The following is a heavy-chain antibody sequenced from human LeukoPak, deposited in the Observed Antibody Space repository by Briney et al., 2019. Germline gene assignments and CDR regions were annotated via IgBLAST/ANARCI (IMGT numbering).Heavy chain of an antibody. Sequence: RPGGSLRLTCEASGFTFSKYGMSWVRQFPGKRPEWVATINRNGDIIDYGDSMKGRFTISRDKAKNFVYLQMNSLRAEDTAVYYCARDGIVRGATDYWGQGTLVTVSS. CDR3: ARDGIVRGATDY. D-gene: IGHD3-10*01. CDR1: GFTFSKYG. V-gene: IGHV3-20*04. CDR2: INRNGDII. J-gene: IGHJ4*02.